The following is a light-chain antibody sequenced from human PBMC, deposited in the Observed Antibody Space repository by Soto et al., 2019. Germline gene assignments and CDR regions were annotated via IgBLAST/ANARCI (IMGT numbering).Light chain of an antibody. Sequence: IQMTQYPSSLSASIGDRITITCRASQDIRNSLAWYQQKPGKVPKLLIYAASTLQSGVPSRFSGSGSGTDFTLTISSLQPEDVATYSCQKYNSAPLTFGGGTKVDIK. CDR1: QDIRNS. CDR2: AAS. CDR3: QKYNSAPLT. J-gene: IGKJ4*01. V-gene: IGKV1-27*01.